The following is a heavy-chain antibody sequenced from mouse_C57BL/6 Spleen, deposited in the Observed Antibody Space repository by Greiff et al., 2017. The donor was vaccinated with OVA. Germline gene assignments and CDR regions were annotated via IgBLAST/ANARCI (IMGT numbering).Heavy chain of an antibody. CDR2: IDPSDSYT. D-gene: IGHD4-1*01. CDR1: GYTFTSYW. V-gene: IGHV1-59*01. Sequence: QVQLQQPGAELVRPGTSVKLSCKASGYTFTSYWMHWVKQRPGQGLEWIGVIDPSDSYTNYNQKFKGKATLTVDTSSSTAYMQLSSLTSEDSAVYYCASGKLGGYFDVWGTGTTVTVSS. CDR3: ASGKLGGYFDV. J-gene: IGHJ1*03.